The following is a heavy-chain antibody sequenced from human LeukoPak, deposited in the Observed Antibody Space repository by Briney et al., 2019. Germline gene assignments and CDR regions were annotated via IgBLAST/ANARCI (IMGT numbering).Heavy chain of an antibody. V-gene: IGHV4-59*01. CDR3: ARRRSGGYVSNVDFDY. CDR2: IYYSGSI. Sequence: PSETLSLTCTVSGGSISSYYWSWIRQPPGKGLEWIGYIYYSGSINYNPSLKSRVTISVDTSKNQFSLKLSSVTAADTAVYYCARRRSGGYVSNVDFDYWGQGTLVTVSS. CDR1: GGSISSYY. J-gene: IGHJ4*02. D-gene: IGHD5-12*01.